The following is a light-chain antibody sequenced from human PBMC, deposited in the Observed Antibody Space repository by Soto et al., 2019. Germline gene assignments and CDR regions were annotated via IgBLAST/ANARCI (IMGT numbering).Light chain of an antibody. Sequence: EIVMTQSPATLSVSPGERATLSCRASQSVSSKLAWFQQKPGQAPSLLIYGVSSRATGIPVRFSGSGSGTEFTLTISGLQSEDFAVYYCHQYDTWPSFGQGTKLQIK. V-gene: IGKV3-15*01. J-gene: IGKJ2*01. CDR3: HQYDTWPS. CDR2: GVS. CDR1: QSVSSK.